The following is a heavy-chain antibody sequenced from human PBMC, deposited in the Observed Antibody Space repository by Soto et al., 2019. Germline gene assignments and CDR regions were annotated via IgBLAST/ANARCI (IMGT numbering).Heavy chain of an antibody. CDR1: GNSMSDYY. D-gene: IGHD4-17*01. CDR3: ARDVGGTVTLEAAFDF. J-gene: IGHJ3*01. Sequence: QVQLLASGPGLVKPSETLSLTCTVSGNSMSDYYWSWFRQPPGKGLEWIGYIFHNGNTNYNPSLKIRVTMSVDTSKNQFSLRLSSVTAADTALYYCARDVGGTVTLEAAFDFGGQGTMVTVS. CDR2: IFHNGNT. V-gene: IGHV4-59*01.